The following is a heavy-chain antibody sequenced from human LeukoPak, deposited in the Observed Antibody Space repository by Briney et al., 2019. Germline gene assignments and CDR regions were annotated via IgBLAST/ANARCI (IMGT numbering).Heavy chain of an antibody. CDR1: GGSISSGDYS. Sequence: SETLSLTCAVSGGSISSGDYSWSWIRQPPGKGLEWIGYIYHSGSTYSNPSLKSRVTISVDRSKNQFSLSLSSVTAADTAVYYCGREAYRRGFDYWGQGTLVTVSS. CDR3: GREAYRRGFDY. CDR2: IYHSGST. D-gene: IGHD1-14*01. V-gene: IGHV4-30-2*01. J-gene: IGHJ4*02.